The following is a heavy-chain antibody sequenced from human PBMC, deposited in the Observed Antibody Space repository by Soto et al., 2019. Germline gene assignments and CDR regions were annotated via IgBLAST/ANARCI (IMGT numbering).Heavy chain of an antibody. Sequence: SETLSLTCAVYGGSFSGYYWSWIRQPPGKGLEWIGEINHSGSTNYNPSLKSRVTISVDTSKSQFSLKLSSVTAADTAVYYCARLYGSGSYSNYYYYYGMDVWGQGTTVTVSS. J-gene: IGHJ6*02. CDR3: ARLYGSGSYSNYYYYYGMDV. CDR2: INHSGST. V-gene: IGHV4-34*01. CDR1: GGSFSGYY. D-gene: IGHD3-10*01.